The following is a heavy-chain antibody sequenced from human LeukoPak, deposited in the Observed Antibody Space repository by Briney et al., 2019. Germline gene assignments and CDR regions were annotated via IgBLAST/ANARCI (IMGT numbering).Heavy chain of an antibody. D-gene: IGHD5-12*01. CDR1: GGSFSGYY. CDR2: INHSGST. Sequence: SETLSLTCAVYGGSFSGYYWSWIRQPPGKGLEWIGEINHSGSTNYNPSLKSRVTISVDTSKNQFSLKLSSVTAADTAVCYCARGLHLATWDYWGQGTLVTVSS. J-gene: IGHJ4*02. V-gene: IGHV4-34*01. CDR3: ARGLHLATWDY.